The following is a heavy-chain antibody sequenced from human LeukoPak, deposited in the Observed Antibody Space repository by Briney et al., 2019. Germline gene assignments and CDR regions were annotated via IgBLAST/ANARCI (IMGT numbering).Heavy chain of an antibody. CDR2: ISSSGSTI. CDR3: SRGGGDYEDPFDI. CDR1: GFTFSSYE. D-gene: IGHD4-17*01. J-gene: IGHJ3*02. Sequence: GGSLRLSCAASGFTFSSYEMNWVRQAPGKGLEWVSYISSSGSTIYYADSVKGRFTISRDNAKNTLYLHMNSLRAEDTAVDYCSRGGGDYEDPFDIWGQGTMVTVSS. V-gene: IGHV3-48*03.